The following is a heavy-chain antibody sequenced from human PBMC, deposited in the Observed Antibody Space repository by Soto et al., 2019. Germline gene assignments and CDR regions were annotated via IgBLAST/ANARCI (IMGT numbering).Heavy chain of an antibody. CDR1: GGSVSSGSYY. Sequence: QVQLQESGPGLVKPSETLSLTCTVSGGSVSSGSYYWSWIRQPPGKGLEWIGYIYYSGSTNYNPSLKSRVTISVDTSKNQFSLKLSSVTAADTAVYYCARSGPFCSYGPLGGMDVWGQGTTVTVSS. CDR2: IYYSGST. V-gene: IGHV4-61*01. CDR3: ARSGPFCSYGPLGGMDV. J-gene: IGHJ6*02. D-gene: IGHD5-18*01.